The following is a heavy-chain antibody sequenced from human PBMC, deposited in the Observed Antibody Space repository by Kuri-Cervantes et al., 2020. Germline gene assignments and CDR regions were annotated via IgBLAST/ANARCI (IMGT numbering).Heavy chain of an antibody. V-gene: IGHV1-46*01. CDR3: ATQISSSSWYGSGWTNWFDP. CDR2: INPSGGST. Sequence: ASVKVSCKASGYTFTSYYMHWVRQAPGQGLEWMGIINPSGGSTSYAQKFQGRVTMTEDTSTDTAYMELSSLRSEDTAVYYCATQISSSSWYGSGWTNWFDPWGQGTLVTVSS. D-gene: IGHD6-13*01. CDR1: GYTFTSYY. J-gene: IGHJ5*02.